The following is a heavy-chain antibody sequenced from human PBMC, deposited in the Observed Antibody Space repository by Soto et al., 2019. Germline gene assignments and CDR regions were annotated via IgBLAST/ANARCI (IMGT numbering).Heavy chain of an antibody. V-gene: IGHV1-69*13. CDR1: GGTFSSYA. J-gene: IGHJ5*02. D-gene: IGHD6-13*01. Sequence: EASVKVSCKASGGTFSSYAISWVRQAPGQGLEWMGGIIPIFGTANYAQKFQGRVTITADESTSTAYMELSSLRSEDTAVYYCARVLAQQLVRWFDPWGQGTLVTVSS. CDR3: ARVLAQQLVRWFDP. CDR2: IIPIFGTA.